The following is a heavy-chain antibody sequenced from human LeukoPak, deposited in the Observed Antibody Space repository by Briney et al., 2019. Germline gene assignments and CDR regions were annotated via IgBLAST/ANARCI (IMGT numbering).Heavy chain of an antibody. Sequence: GRSLRLSCAASGFTFSSYAMHWVRQAPGKGLEWVAVISYDGSNKYYADSVKGRFTISRDNAKNSLYLQMNSLRAEDTAVYYCAIQRTTGFDYWGQGTLVTVSS. CDR3: AIQRTTGFDY. CDR1: GFTFSSYA. V-gene: IGHV3-30-3*01. CDR2: ISYDGSNK. J-gene: IGHJ4*02. D-gene: IGHD1-7*01.